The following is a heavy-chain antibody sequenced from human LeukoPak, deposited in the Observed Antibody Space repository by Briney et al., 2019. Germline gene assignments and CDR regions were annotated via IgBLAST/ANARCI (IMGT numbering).Heavy chain of an antibody. CDR3: ARGIAARPLDYYYYYMDV. Sequence: SETLSLTCTVSGGSISSYYWSWIRQPPGKGLEWIGYIYYSGSTNYNPSLKSRVTISVDTSKNQFSLKLSSVTAADTAVYYCARGIAARPLDYYYYYMDVWGKGTTVTVSS. CDR1: GGSISSYY. D-gene: IGHD6-6*01. J-gene: IGHJ6*03. CDR2: IYYSGST. V-gene: IGHV4-59*01.